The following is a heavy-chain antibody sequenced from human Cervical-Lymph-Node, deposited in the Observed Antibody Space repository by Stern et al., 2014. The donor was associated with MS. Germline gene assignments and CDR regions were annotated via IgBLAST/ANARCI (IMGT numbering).Heavy chain of an antibody. CDR2: IYEDESS. V-gene: IGHV4-30-2*01. CDR1: GGSVSSGGYT. Sequence: VQLVESGSGLVRPSQTLSLTCTVSGGSVSSGGYTWSWLRQPPGKGLEWIGYIYEDESSYYNPSLKSRVTISIDRSKNQFSLRLSSMTAADTALYYCARVVRFLEWVPFDTWGQGILVTVSS. J-gene: IGHJ5*02. CDR3: ARVVRFLEWVPFDT. D-gene: IGHD3-3*01.